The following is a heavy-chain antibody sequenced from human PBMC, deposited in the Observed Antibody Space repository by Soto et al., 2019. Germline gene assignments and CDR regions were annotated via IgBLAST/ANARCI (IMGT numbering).Heavy chain of an antibody. CDR3: ARDLRYDDSSGYYYYYYGMDV. J-gene: IGHJ6*02. Sequence: KPSETLSLTCTVSGGSISSGGYYWSWIRQHPGKGLEWIGYIYYSGSTYYNPSLKSRVTISVDTSKNQFSLKLSSVTAADTAVYYCARDLRYDDSSGYYYYYYGMDVWGQGTTVTVSS. D-gene: IGHD3-22*01. CDR2: IYYSGST. V-gene: IGHV4-31*03. CDR1: GGSISSGGYY.